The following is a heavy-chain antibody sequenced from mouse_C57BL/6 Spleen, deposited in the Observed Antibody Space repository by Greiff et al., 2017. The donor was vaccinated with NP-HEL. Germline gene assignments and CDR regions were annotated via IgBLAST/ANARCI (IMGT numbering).Heavy chain of an antibody. Sequence: EVQRVESGGGLVKPGGSLKLSCAASGFTFSDYGMHWVRQAPEKGLECVAYISSGSSTIYYADTVKGRFTISRDNAKNTLFLQMTSLRSEDTAMYYCAKGLTGYWYFDVWGTGTTVTVSS. D-gene: IGHD4-1*01. CDR1: GFTFSDYG. J-gene: IGHJ1*03. CDR2: ISSGSSTI. V-gene: IGHV5-17*01. CDR3: AKGLTGYWYFDV.